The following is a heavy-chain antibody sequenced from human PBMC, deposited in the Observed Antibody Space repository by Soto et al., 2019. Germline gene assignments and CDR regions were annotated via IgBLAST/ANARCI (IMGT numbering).Heavy chain of an antibody. J-gene: IGHJ4*02. Sequence: GESLKISFKGSGYSFTSYWIGWVRQMPGKGLEWMGIIYPGDSDTRYSPSFQGQVTISADQSISTAYLQWSSLKASDTAMYYCARSLKYYYDSSGYYQVWGQGTLVTVSS. CDR2: IYPGDSDT. CDR1: GYSFTSYW. V-gene: IGHV5-51*01. D-gene: IGHD3-22*01. CDR3: ARSLKYYYDSSGYYQV.